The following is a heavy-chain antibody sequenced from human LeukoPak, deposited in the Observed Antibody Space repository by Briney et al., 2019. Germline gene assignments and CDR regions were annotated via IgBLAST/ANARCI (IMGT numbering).Heavy chain of an antibody. J-gene: IGHJ1*01. V-gene: IGHV3-21*01. CDR2: ISGRSSHI. CDR1: GFSFSDYD. CDR3: GRAFPPLRTSSAGDL. Sequence: GGSLRLSCSASGFSFSDYDMNWVRQAPGKGLEWFSAISGRSSHIYYGESVKGRFTISRDNAKNSLYLQMDSLGVEDTAAYYCGRAFPPLRTSSAGDLWGQGTLVIVSS. D-gene: IGHD3-16*01.